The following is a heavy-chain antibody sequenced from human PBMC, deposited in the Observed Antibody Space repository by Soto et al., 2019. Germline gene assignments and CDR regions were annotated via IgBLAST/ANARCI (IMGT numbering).Heavy chain of an antibody. V-gene: IGHV1-2*02. Sequence: QVQLVQSGAEVKKPGASVKVSCKASGYTFTGYYMHWVRQAPGEGLEWMGWINPNSGGTNYAQKFQGRVTMTRDTSISTAYRELSRRRSDDPAVYYCARGGGGLGSSGSGLDYWGQGTLVTVSS. J-gene: IGHJ4*02. D-gene: IGHD6-6*01. CDR2: INPNSGGT. CDR1: GYTFTGYY. CDR3: ARGGGGLGSSGSGLDY.